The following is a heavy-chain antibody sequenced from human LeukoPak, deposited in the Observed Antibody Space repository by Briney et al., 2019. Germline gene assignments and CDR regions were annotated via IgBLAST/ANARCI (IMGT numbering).Heavy chain of an antibody. V-gene: IGHV4-59*04. CDR3: ARHLTSAYFDY. J-gene: IGHJ4*02. CDR1: GGSFSGYY. Sequence: PSETLSLTCAVYGGSFSGYYWSWIRQPPGKGLEWIGYIYYSGSTYYNPSLKSRDTISVDTSKNQFSLKLSSVTAADTAVYYCARHLTSAYFDYWGQGTLVTVSS. CDR2: IYYSGST.